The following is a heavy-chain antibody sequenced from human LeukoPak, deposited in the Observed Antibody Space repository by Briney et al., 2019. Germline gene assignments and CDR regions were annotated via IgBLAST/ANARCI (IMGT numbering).Heavy chain of an antibody. CDR1: GSSISNYY. CDR3: ARDSYYDSSGYLVY. D-gene: IGHD3-22*01. CDR2: IYYSGNT. Sequence: SETLSLTCTVSGSSISNYYWGWIRQAPGKGLEWIGSIYYSGNTYYNSSLKGRVTISLDTSKNQFSLKLSSVTAADTAVYYCARDSYYDSSGYLVYWGQGTLVTVSS. J-gene: IGHJ4*02. V-gene: IGHV4-39*07.